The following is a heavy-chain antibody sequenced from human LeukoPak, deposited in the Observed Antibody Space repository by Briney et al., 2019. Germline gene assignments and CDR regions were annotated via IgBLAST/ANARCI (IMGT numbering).Heavy chain of an antibody. V-gene: IGHV1-2*02. CDR1: GYTFTGYY. CDR3: ARGLYSSSSTRGRAWFDP. J-gene: IGHJ5*02. D-gene: IGHD6-13*01. CDR2: INPNSGGT. Sequence: GASVKVSCKASGYTFTGYYMHWVRQAPGQGLEWMGWINPNSGGTNYAQKFQGRVTMTRDTSISTAYMELSRLRSDDTAVYYCARGLYSSSSTRGRAWFDPWGQGTLVTVSS.